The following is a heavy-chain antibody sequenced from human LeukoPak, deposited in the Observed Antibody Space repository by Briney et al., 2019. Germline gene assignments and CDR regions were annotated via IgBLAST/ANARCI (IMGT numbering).Heavy chain of an antibody. Sequence: SETLSLTYTVSGGSISSYYWSWIRQPPGKGLEWIGYIYYSGSTNYNPSLKSRVTISVDTSKNQFSLKLSSVTAADTAVYYCARTYYYGSGILTTFDPWGQGTLVTVSS. CDR2: IYYSGST. CDR3: ARTYYYGSGILTTFDP. J-gene: IGHJ5*02. V-gene: IGHV4-59*08. CDR1: GGSISSYY. D-gene: IGHD3-10*01.